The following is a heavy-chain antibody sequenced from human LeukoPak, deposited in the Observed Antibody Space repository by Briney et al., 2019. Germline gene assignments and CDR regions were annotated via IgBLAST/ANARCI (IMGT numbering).Heavy chain of an antibody. D-gene: IGHD1-1*01. CDR2: VRYDGSNK. Sequence: GGSLGLSCAASGFTFSSYGMHWVRQAPGKGLEWVAFVRYDGSNKYYADSVKGRFTISRDNSKNTLYLQMNSLRAEDTAVYYCAKDTGNEGWFGLWGQGTLVTVSS. J-gene: IGHJ5*02. CDR1: GFTFSSYG. CDR3: AKDTGNEGWFGL. V-gene: IGHV3-30*02.